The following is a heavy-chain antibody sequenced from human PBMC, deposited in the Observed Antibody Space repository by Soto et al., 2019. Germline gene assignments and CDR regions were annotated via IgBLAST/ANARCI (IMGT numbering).Heavy chain of an antibody. CDR3: VKDRGPRRQWLVDPFDS. J-gene: IGHJ4*02. Sequence: GGSLRLSCVGSGFTFSYYGMHWVRQGPGKGLEWVAVISFDGSKKYYRDSVKGRFTISRDNSKNKLYQQMNSQKVEKTAVYNSVKDRGPRRQWLVDPFDSWGQGTLVTVSS. V-gene: IGHV3-30*18. D-gene: IGHD6-19*01. CDR2: ISFDGSKK. CDR1: GFTFSYYG.